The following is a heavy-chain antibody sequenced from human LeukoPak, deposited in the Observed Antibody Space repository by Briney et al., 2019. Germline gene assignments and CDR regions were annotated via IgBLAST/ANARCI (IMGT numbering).Heavy chain of an antibody. CDR2: MHSTGSA. V-gene: IGHV4-59*01. CDR1: GGSISGYT. J-gene: IGHJ6*04. Sequence: SETLSLTCTVSGGSISGYTWSWTRQPPGKGLEWVGYMHSTGSADYSPSLKGRVTISVDTSNNQFFLRLNSVTAADTAIYFRARDCSRTSCYLPDVWGTGTTVTVSS. CDR3: ARDCSRTSCYLPDV. D-gene: IGHD2-2*01.